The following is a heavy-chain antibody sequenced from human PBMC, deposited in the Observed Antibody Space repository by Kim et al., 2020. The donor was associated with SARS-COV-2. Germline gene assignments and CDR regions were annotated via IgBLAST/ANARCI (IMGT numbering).Heavy chain of an antibody. Sequence: KSRVTISVDTSKNQFSLKRSSVTAADTAVYYCARDLGPNRSSWYNNWFDPWGQGILVTVSS. V-gene: IGHV4-30-2*04. J-gene: IGHJ5*02. CDR3: ARDLGPNRSSWYNNWFDP. D-gene: IGHD6-13*01.